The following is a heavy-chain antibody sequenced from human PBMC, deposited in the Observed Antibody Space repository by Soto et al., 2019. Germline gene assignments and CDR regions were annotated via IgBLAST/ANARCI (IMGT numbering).Heavy chain of an antibody. D-gene: IGHD6-19*01. V-gene: IGHV2-70*11. J-gene: IGHJ4*02. CDR3: ARTAGIAVDGTFDY. CDR1: GFSLSTSGTC. CDR2: IDWDDDK. Sequence: SGPTLVNPTQTLTLTCTFSGFSLSTSGTCVSWIRQPPGKALEWLARIDWDDDKYYSTSLKTRLAISKDTSKKQVVLTMTNMDPVDTATYYCARTAGIAVDGTFDYWGQGTRVTVAS.